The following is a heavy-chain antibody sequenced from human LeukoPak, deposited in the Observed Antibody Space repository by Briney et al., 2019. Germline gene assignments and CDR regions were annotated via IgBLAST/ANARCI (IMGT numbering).Heavy chain of an antibody. Sequence: PGGSLRLSCAASGFTFSSYEMNWVRQAPGKGLEWVSYISSSGSTIYYADSVKGRFTISRDNAKNSLYLQMNSLRAEDTAVYYCARVPITLAGTKDAKYFQHWGQGTLVTVSS. V-gene: IGHV3-48*03. CDR2: ISSSGSTI. J-gene: IGHJ1*01. D-gene: IGHD6-19*01. CDR1: GFTFSSYE. CDR3: ARVPITLAGTKDAKYFQH.